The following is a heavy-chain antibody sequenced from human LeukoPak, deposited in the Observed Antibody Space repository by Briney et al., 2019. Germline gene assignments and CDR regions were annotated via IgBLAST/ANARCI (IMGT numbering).Heavy chain of an antibody. CDR2: IWYDGSNK. J-gene: IGHJ4*02. D-gene: IGHD5-18*01. Sequence: PGRSLRLSCAASGFTFSSYGMHWVRQAPGKGLEWVAVIWYDGSNKYYADCVKGRFTISRDNSKNTLYLQMNSLRAEDTAVYYCAKDLRAYSTPFDYWGQGTLVTVSS. CDR1: GFTFSSYG. V-gene: IGHV3-33*06. CDR3: AKDLRAYSTPFDY.